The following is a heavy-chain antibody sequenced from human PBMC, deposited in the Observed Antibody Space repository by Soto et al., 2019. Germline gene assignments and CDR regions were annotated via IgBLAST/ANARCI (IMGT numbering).Heavy chain of an antibody. J-gene: IGHJ4*02. CDR2: IYYSGST. D-gene: IGHD3-16*01. Sequence: SETLSLTCSVSGDSISSSSYYWGWIRQPPGKGLEWIGSIYYSGSTYYNPSLKSRVTISVDTSKNQFSLKLSSVTAADTAVYYCARHVGALMMPLDYWGQGTLVTVSS. CDR1: GDSISSSSYY. V-gene: IGHV4-39*01. CDR3: ARHVGALMMPLDY.